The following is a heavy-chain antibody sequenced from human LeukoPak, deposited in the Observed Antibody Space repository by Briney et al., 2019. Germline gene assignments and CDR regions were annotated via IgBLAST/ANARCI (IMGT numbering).Heavy chain of an antibody. V-gene: IGHV3-73*01. J-gene: IGHJ4*02. CDR2: TRNKAHNYAT. Sequence: GGSLKLSCAASGFNFSGSAIHCVRHASGKGLEWVGRTRNKAHNYATAYGASVQGRFSISRDESKTTAYLLMNSLKTEDTAVYYCTTLNYVWGTYPPDYWGQGTLVTVSS. CDR3: TTLNYVWGTYPPDY. CDR1: GFNFSGSA. D-gene: IGHD3-16*02.